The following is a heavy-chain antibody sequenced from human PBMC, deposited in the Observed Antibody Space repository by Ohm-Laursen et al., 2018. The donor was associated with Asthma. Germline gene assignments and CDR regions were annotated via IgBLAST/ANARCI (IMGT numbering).Heavy chain of an antibody. D-gene: IGHD1-26*01. J-gene: IGHJ1*01. CDR1: GFTFSTFA. Sequence: SLRLSCSASGFTFSTFAMHWVRQAPGKGPEWVSIITSDGGWTSYADSVRGRFTISKDNAKNLVYLQMDSLRVDDTALYYCARIGPEWELPGREYSLIHWGQGTLVTVSS. V-gene: IGHV3-30-3*01. CDR2: ITSDGGWT. CDR3: ARIGPEWELPGREYSLIH.